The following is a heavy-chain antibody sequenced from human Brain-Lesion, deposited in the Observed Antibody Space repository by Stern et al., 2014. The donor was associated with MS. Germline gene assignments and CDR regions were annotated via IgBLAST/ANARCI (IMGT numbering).Heavy chain of an antibody. Sequence: EVQLVQSGGGFVQPGGSLRLSCAASGFTFSNYLMHWVRQAPGKGLVWVSRVNNDGRRTSYADSVKGRFTMSRDNAKNTLYLQMNSLRVEDTAIYYCARGERWFDSWGQGTLVTVSS. CDR2: VNNDGRRT. CDR1: GFTFSNYL. CDR3: ARGERWFDS. D-gene: IGHD3-10*01. V-gene: IGHV3-74*02. J-gene: IGHJ5*01.